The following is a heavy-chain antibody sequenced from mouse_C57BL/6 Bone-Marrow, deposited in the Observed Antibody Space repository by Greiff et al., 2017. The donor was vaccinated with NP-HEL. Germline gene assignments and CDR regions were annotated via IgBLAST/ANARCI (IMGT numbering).Heavy chain of an antibody. D-gene: IGHD2-5*01. CDR1: GYTFTSYW. V-gene: IGHV1-64*01. CDR3: ARKPPYYSNYAWFAY. CDR2: IHPNSGST. J-gene: IGHJ3*01. Sequence: QVQLQQPGAELVKPGASVKLSCKASGYTFTSYWMHWVKQRPGQGLEWIGMIHPNSGSTNYNEKFKSKATLTVDKSSSTAYMQLSSLTSEDSAVYYCARKPPYYSNYAWFAYWGQGTLVTVSA.